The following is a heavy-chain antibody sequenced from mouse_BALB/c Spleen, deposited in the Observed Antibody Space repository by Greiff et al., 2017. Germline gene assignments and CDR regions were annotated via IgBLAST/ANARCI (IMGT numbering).Heavy chain of an antibody. Sequence: QVQLQQPGAELVMPRASVKMSCKASGYTFTDYWMHWVKQRPGQGLEWIGAIDTSDSYTSYNQKFKGKATLTVDESSSTAYMQLSSLTSEDSAVYYCSIDYYGSSSFAYWGQGTLVTVSA. J-gene: IGHJ3*01. D-gene: IGHD1-1*01. V-gene: IGHV1-69*01. CDR2: IDTSDSYT. CDR3: SIDYYGSSSFAY. CDR1: GYTFTDYW.